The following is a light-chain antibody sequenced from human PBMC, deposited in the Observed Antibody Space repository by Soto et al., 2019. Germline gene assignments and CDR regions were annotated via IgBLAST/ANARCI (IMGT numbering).Light chain of an antibody. CDR3: SSYTSTSTLV. Sequence: QSVLTQPASVSGSPGQSITISCTGTSSDVGGYNYVSWYQQHPDKAPKLMIYDVSNRPSGVSNRFSGSKSGSTASLTISGLQAEDEADYYCSSYTSTSTLVFGGGTKVTVL. J-gene: IGLJ2*01. CDR2: DVS. V-gene: IGLV2-14*01. CDR1: SSDVGGYNY.